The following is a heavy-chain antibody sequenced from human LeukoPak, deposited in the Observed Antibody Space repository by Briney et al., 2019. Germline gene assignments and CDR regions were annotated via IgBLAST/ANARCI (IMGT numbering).Heavy chain of an antibody. J-gene: IGHJ4*02. V-gene: IGHV1-46*01. CDR3: ARDFPTYCGGDCYSGPNFDY. CDR2: INPSGGST. CDR1: GYTFTSYY. D-gene: IGHD2-21*02. Sequence: ASVKVSCKASGYTFTSYYMHWVRPAPGRGLEWMGIINPSGGSTSYAQKFQGRVTMTRDTSTSTVYMELSSLRSEDTAVYYCARDFPTYCGGDCYSGPNFDYWGQGTLVTVSS.